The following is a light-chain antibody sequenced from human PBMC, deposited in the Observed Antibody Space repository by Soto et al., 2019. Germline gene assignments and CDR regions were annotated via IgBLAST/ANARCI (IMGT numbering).Light chain of an antibody. Sequence: QSVLTQPASVSGSPGQSITISCTGTSRDVGGYNYVSWYQQHPGKAPKLMIYAVTNRPSGVSNRFSGSKSGNTASLTISGLQAEDEAVYYCSSYTRSSTLYVFGTGTKVTVL. CDR2: AVT. CDR1: SRDVGGYNY. V-gene: IGLV2-14*01. J-gene: IGLJ1*01. CDR3: SSYTRSSTLYV.